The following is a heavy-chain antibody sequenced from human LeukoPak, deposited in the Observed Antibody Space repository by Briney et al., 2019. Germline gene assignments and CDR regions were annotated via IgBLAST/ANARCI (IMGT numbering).Heavy chain of an antibody. Sequence: SETLSLTCTVSGGSIFSYYFNWIRQPPGKGLEWIGCIYTNGITNYNPALRSRGTISIATSKNQVSLRLRSVTAADTAIYYCARRAYYDTSGYSPASGYFDLWGRGTLVTV. V-gene: IGHV4-4*08. CDR2: IYTNGIT. CDR1: GGSIFSYY. CDR3: ARRAYYDTSGYSPASGYFDL. D-gene: IGHD3-22*01. J-gene: IGHJ2*01.